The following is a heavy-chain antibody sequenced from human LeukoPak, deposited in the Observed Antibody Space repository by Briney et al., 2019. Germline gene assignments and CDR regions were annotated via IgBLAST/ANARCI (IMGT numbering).Heavy chain of an antibody. CDR2: IYSSGST. CDR1: GFTFSTYW. CDR3: ARDNEAAARAYDY. D-gene: IGHD6-13*01. V-gene: IGHV4-4*07. Sequence: GSLRLSCAASGFTFSTYWMSWVRQAPGKGLEWIGRIYSSGSTNYNTSLKSRVTMSVDTSKNQFSLKLSSVTAADTAVYYCARDNEAAARAYDYWGQGTLVTVSS. J-gene: IGHJ4*02.